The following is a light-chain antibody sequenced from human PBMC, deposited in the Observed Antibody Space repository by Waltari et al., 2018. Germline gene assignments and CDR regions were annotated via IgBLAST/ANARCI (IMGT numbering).Light chain of an antibody. J-gene: IGKJ2*01. V-gene: IGKV1-39*01. CDR2: VAS. Sequence: TQSPSSLSASVGDRVTITCRASQSISSYLNWYQQKTGKARKLLIYVASSLQSGGPSRFSGSGSGTDFTLTISSLQSEDFATYYCQQTSSTPPYTFGQGTKLEIK. CDR3: QQTSSTPPYT. CDR1: QSISSY.